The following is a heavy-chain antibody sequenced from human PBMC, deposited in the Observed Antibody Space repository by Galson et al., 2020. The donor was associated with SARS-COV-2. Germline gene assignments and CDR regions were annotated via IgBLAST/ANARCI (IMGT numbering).Heavy chain of an antibody. Sequence: SLKLSCAASGFTFSSYAMHWVRQAPGKGLEWVAVIPYDGSNKYYADSVKGRFTISRDNSKNTLYLQMTSLRAEDTAVYYCASSLVPLYGMDVWGQGTTVTVSS. CDR3: ASSLVPLYGMDV. J-gene: IGHJ6*02. CDR1: GFTFSSYA. V-gene: IGHV3-30-3*01. CDR2: IPYDGSNK. D-gene: IGHD2-8*01.